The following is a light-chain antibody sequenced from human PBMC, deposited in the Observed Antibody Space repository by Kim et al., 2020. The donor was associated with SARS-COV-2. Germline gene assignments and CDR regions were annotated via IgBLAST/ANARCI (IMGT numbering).Light chain of an antibody. Sequence: DIQMTQSPSSPSASVGDTVTITCRASQGISTYLAWYRQKPGETPKVLIYGASTLQSGVPSRFSGSGSGTDFTLTISSLQPEDVATYYCQKYNSAPLTFGGGTKVDIK. J-gene: IGKJ4*01. V-gene: IGKV1-27*01. CDR1: QGISTY. CDR2: GAS. CDR3: QKYNSAPLT.